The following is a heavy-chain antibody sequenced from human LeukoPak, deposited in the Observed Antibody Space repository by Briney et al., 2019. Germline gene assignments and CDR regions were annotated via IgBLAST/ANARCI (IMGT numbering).Heavy chain of an antibody. J-gene: IGHJ4*02. CDR1: GYTFTSYG. D-gene: IGHD4-23*01. CDR3: ARDYGGNSR. CDR2: ISAYNGNT. Sequence: GASVKVSCKASGYTFTSYGISWVRQAPGQGLEWMGWISAYNGNTNYAQKLQGRVTITADKSTSTAYMELSSLRSEDTAVYYCARDYGGNSRWGQGTLVTVSS. V-gene: IGHV1-18*01.